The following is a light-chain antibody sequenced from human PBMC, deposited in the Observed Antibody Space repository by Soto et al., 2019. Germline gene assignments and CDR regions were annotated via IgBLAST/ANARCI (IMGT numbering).Light chain of an antibody. CDR3: NLSDSTVKCR. Sequence: EIQMTQSPSSLSASVGYRITITCRASQSISSYLNWYQQKPGKAPKLLIYATSSLQSGVPSRFSGSGSGTDFTLTISSLQPEDFATYYCNLSDSTVKCRLGQETMVDI. V-gene: IGKV1-39*01. CDR1: QSISSY. CDR2: ATS. J-gene: IGKJ1*01.